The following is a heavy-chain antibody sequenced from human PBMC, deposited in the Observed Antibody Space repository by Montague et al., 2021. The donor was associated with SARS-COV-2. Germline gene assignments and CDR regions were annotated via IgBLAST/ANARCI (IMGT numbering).Heavy chain of an antibody. D-gene: IGHD4-17*01. CDR2: IYDSGST. CDR1: GSSVRSYY. Sequence: SETLSLTCIVAGSSVRSYYWGWIRQPPGKGLEWIGYIYDSGSTNXXPSLKSGVTISVDTSRNQFSLKLSSVSAADTAVYYCARENTVTTFGGPYYIDSWGQGTLVTVSA. CDR3: ARENTVTTFGGPYYIDS. J-gene: IGHJ4*02. V-gene: IGHV4-59*02.